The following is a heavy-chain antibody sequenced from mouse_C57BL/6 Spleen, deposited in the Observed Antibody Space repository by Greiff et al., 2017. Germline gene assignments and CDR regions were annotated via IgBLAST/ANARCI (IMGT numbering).Heavy chain of an antibody. D-gene: IGHD1-1*02. CDR2: ISYDGSN. J-gene: IGHJ3*01. V-gene: IGHV3-6*01. CDR3: ARDGLGGSPFAY. CDR1: GYSITSGYY. Sequence: EVKLEESGPGLVKPFQSLSLTCSVTGYSITSGYYWNWIRQFPGNKLEWMGYISYDGSNNYNPSLKNRISITRDTSKNQFFLKLNSVTTEDTATYYCARDGLGGSPFAYWGQGTLVTVSA.